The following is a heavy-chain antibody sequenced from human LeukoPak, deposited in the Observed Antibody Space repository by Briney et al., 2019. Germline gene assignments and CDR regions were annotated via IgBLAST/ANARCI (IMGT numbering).Heavy chain of an antibody. J-gene: IGHJ4*02. CDR2: ISYGSEYI. V-gene: IGHV3-21*01. CDR3: ARDRSSGWTQGYFDY. CDR1: GFTFSSYS. Sequence: GGSLRLSCAASGFTFSSYSMNWVRQAPGKGLEWVSSISYGSEYIYYADSVKGRFTISRDNAKNSLYLQMNSLRAEDTAVYYCARDRSSGWTQGYFDYWGQGTLVTVSS. D-gene: IGHD6-19*01.